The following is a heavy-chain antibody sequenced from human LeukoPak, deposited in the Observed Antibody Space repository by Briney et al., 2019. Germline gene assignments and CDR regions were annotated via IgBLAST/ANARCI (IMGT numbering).Heavy chain of an antibody. V-gene: IGHV3-23*01. J-gene: IGHJ4*02. D-gene: IGHD6-19*01. CDR2: IDDTGGTT. CDR3: AKGAGYRSSGWYFDH. CDR1: GFTFSVFG. Sequence: GGSLRLSCAASGFTFSVFGMSWVRQAPGKGLEWVSDIDDTGGTTYYADSVKGRSTISRDNSKNTLYLQANSLRAEDTAVYYCAKGAGYRSSGWYFDHWGQGTLVTVSS.